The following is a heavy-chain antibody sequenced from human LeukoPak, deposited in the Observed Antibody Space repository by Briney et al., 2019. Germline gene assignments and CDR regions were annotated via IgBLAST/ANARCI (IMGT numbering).Heavy chain of an antibody. Sequence: GGSLRLSCAASGFTFNSYTMNWVRRAPGKGLEWVSSISSTSKYIDYADSVKGRFTISRDNTKNSLYLQMNGLRAEDTAVYHCARGERTRGIVVVPAAADYWGQGTLVTVSS. J-gene: IGHJ4*02. CDR3: ARGERTRGIVVVPAAADY. CDR1: GFTFNSYT. D-gene: IGHD2-2*01. CDR2: ISSTSKYI. V-gene: IGHV3-21*06.